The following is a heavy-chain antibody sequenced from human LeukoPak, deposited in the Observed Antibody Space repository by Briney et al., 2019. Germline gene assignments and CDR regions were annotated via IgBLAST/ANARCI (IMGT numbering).Heavy chain of an antibody. D-gene: IGHD2-2*01. CDR3: AKGSAIVVVPAAMGFDY. V-gene: IGHV3-48*01. J-gene: IGHJ4*02. CDR2: ISKDSTTI. CDR1: GFTFSSYS. Sequence: PGGSLRLSCAASGFTFSSYSMNWVRQAPGKGLEWVSYISKDSTTIYYADSLKGRFTISRDNSKNTLYLQMNSLRAEDTAVYYCAKGSAIVVVPAAMGFDYWGQGTLVTVSS.